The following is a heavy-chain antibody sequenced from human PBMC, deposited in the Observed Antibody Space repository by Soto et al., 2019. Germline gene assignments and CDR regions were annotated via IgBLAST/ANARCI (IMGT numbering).Heavy chain of an antibody. CDR2: INPNSGGT. Sequence: ASVKVSCKASGYTFTGYYMHWVRQAPGQGLEWMGWINPNSGGTNYAQKFQGWVTMTRDTPISTAYMELSRLRSDYTAVYYCARSDILTGYYDAGYYYYGMDVWGQGTTVTVSS. V-gene: IGHV1-2*04. J-gene: IGHJ6*02. CDR1: GYTFTGYY. D-gene: IGHD3-9*01. CDR3: ARSDILTGYYDAGYYYYGMDV.